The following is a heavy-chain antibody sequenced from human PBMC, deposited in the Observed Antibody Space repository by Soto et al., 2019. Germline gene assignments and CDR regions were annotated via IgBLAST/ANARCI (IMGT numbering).Heavy chain of an antibody. J-gene: IGHJ5*02. CDR2: IIWNSGVI. D-gene: IGHD6-13*01. CDR3: VRGTGYSSSLDWFDP. V-gene: IGHV3-9*01. Sequence: PGGSLRLSCAASGFSFDDYAMRWVRQGPGKGLEWVAGIIWNSGVIGYADSVKGRFTISRDNAKNSLFLQMNSLRVEDTALYFCVRGTGYSSSLDWFDPWGQGTLVTVPS. CDR1: GFSFDDYA.